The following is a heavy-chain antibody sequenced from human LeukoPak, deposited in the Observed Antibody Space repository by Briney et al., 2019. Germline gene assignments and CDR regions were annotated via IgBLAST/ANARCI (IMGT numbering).Heavy chain of an antibody. Sequence: SETLTLTCTVSGYSISSDYYWGWIRQPPRKGLEWIGSIYHSGSTYYNQSLKSRVTISVDTSKNQFSLKLSSVTAADTAVYYCASRNYYDSSGYYSSFDYWGQGTLVTVSS. J-gene: IGHJ4*02. CDR1: GYSISSDYY. CDR3: ASRNYYDSSGYYSSFDY. CDR2: IYHSGST. D-gene: IGHD3-22*01. V-gene: IGHV4-38-2*02.